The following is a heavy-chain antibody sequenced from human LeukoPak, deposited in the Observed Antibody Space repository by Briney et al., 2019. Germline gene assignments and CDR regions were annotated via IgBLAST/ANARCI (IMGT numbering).Heavy chain of an antibody. CDR2: ISGSGDNT. V-gene: IGHV3-23*01. CDR3: ARAAHYYDSSGYYPYFDY. Sequence: PGGSLRLSCAASGFTFSSHGMSWVRQAPGKGLEWVSTISGSGDNTYYADSVKGRFTISRDNSKNTLYLQMNSLRAEDTAVYYCARAAHYYDSSGYYPYFDYWGQGTLVTVSS. J-gene: IGHJ4*02. CDR1: GFTFSSHG. D-gene: IGHD3-22*01.